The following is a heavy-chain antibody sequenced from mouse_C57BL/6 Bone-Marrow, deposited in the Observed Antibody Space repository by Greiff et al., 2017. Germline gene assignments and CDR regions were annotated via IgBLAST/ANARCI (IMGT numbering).Heavy chain of an antibody. CDR3: TSATAY. V-gene: IGHV14-4*01. J-gene: IGHJ3*01. CDR2: IDPEHGDT. Sequence: EVKLQQSGAELVRPGASVKLSCTASGFNITDDYMHWVKQRPEQGLEWIGWIDPEHGDTESASKFQGKATITADTSANTAYLQLSSLTSEYTSFYYCTSATAYWCQGTLVTVSA. CDR1: GFNITDDY.